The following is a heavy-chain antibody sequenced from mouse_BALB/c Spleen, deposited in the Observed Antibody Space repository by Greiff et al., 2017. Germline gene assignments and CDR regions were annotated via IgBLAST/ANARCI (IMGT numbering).Heavy chain of an antibody. CDR1: GYSITSDYA. Sequence: DVKLVESGPGLVKPSQSLSLTCTVTGYSITSDYAWNWIRQFPGNKLEWMGYISYSGSTSYNPSLKSRISITRDTSKNQFFLQLNSVTTEDTATYYCAPYYGSSSWFAYWGQGTLVTVSA. V-gene: IGHV3-2*02. CDR2: ISYSGST. D-gene: IGHD1-1*01. J-gene: IGHJ3*01. CDR3: APYYGSSSWFAY.